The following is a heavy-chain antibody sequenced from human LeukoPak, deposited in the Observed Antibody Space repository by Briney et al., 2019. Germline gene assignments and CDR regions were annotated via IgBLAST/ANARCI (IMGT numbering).Heavy chain of an antibody. Sequence: GGSLRLSCAASGFTFSDYSMNWVRQAPGKGLEWVSYIGANSAIYYADSVKGRFTISRDNAKNSLSLQMNSLRDDDTAVYYCAREGYYGAFDIWGQGTMVTVSS. CDR3: AREGYYGAFDI. CDR2: IGANSAI. D-gene: IGHD3-10*01. CDR1: GFTFSDYS. V-gene: IGHV3-48*02. J-gene: IGHJ3*02.